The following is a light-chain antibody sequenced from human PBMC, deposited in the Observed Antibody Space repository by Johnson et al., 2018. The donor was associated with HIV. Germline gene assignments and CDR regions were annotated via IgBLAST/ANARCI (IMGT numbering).Light chain of an antibody. CDR2: ENN. CDR1: TSNIGNKY. CDR3: GTWDAGLSVLYV. Sequence: QSVLTQPPSVSAAPGQKVTISCSGSTSNIGNKYVSWYQHLPGTAPKLLIYENNKRPSGIPDRFSGSKSGTTATLVIAGLQTGDEADYYCGTWDAGLSVLYVFGTGTMVTVL. J-gene: IGLJ1*01. V-gene: IGLV1-51*02.